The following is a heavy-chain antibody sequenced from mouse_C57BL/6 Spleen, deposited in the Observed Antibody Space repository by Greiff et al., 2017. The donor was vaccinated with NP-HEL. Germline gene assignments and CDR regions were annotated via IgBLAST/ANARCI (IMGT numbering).Heavy chain of an antibody. CDR2: IRNKANGYTT. J-gene: IGHJ2*01. V-gene: IGHV7-3*01. D-gene: IGHD1-1*01. CDR3: ARVPDYYGSYYFDY. Sequence: EVKLMESGGGLVQPGGSLSLSCAASGFTFTDYYMSWVRQPPGKALEWLGFIRNKANGYTTEYSASVEGRFTISRDNSQSILYLQMNALRAEDSATYYCARVPDYYGSYYFDYWGQGTTLTVSS. CDR1: GFTFTDYY.